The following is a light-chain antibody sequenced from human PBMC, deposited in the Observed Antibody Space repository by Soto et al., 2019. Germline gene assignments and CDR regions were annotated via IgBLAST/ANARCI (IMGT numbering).Light chain of an antibody. Sequence: DIVMTQSPVPLSVSPGERATLSCRASQSVNINLAWYQQKPGQAPRLLIYGTSTRATGVPARFSGSGSGTEFTLTISNLQSEDFAVYYCQQYNDWPPLTFGGGTKVDI. V-gene: IGKV3-15*01. CDR3: QQYNDWPPLT. J-gene: IGKJ4*01. CDR2: GTS. CDR1: QSVNIN.